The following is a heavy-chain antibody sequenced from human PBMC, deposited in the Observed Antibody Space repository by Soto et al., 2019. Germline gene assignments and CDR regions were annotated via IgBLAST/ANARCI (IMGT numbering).Heavy chain of an antibody. CDR3: ARDLGVRGYDFWGTERGGPVWFEP. CDR2: ISAYNGNT. D-gene: IGHD3-3*01. Sequence: GASVKVSCKAAGCTFTSYGISWVRQAPGQGLEWMGWISAYNGNTNYAQKLQGRVTMTTDTSTSTAYMELRSLRSDDTAVYYCARDLGVRGYDFWGTERGGPVWFEPWGQGTLVTVSS. CDR1: GCTFTSYG. J-gene: IGHJ5*02. V-gene: IGHV1-18*01.